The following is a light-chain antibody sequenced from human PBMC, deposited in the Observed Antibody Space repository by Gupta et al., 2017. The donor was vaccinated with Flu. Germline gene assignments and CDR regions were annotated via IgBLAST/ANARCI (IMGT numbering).Light chain of an antibody. Sequence: ATLSLSPGERATLSCRASQSVSSYLAWYQQKPGQAPRLLIYDASNRATGIPARFSGSGSGTDFTLTISILEPEDFAVYYCQQRSNWPPGTFGPGTKVDIK. J-gene: IGKJ3*01. CDR3: QQRSNWPPGT. CDR2: DAS. V-gene: IGKV3-11*01. CDR1: QSVSSY.